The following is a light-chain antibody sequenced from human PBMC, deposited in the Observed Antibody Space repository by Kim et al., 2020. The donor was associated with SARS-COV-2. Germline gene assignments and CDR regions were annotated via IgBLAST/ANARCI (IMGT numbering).Light chain of an antibody. Sequence: QSVLTQPPSASATPGQRITIPCSGGSSNIGKNYGYWFQQFPGRAPKLLIYRNDQRPSGVPDRFSGSKSGTSASLAISGLRSEDAADYYCAAWDDSVSGWLFGGGTPLPVL. J-gene: IGLJ2*01. V-gene: IGLV1-47*01. CDR3: AAWDDSVSGWL. CDR1: SSNIGKNY. CDR2: RND.